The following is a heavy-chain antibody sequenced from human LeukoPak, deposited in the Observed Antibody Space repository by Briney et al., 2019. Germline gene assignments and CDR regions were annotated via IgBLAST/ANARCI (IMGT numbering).Heavy chain of an antibody. D-gene: IGHD5-18*01. CDR3: ASLGYGYSYGYNWFDP. Sequence: SGTLSLTCAVSGGSISSSNWWSWVRQPPGKGLEWIGEIYHSGSTNYNPSLKSRVTISLDTSKNQFSLKLTSVTAADTAVYYCASLGYGYSYGYNWFDPWGQGILVTVSS. J-gene: IGHJ5*02. V-gene: IGHV4-4*02. CDR2: IYHSGST. CDR1: GGSISSSNW.